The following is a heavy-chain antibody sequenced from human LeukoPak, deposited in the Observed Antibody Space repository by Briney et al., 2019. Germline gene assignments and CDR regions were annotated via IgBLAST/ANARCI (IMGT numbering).Heavy chain of an antibody. CDR2: IYYSGST. D-gene: IGHD2-15*01. V-gene: IGHV4-39*01. CDR1: GGSISSSSYY. CDR3: ARHSDIVVVVAATREAFDI. J-gene: IGHJ3*02. Sequence: PSETLSLTCTVSGGSISSSSYYWGWIRQPPGKGLEWIGSIYYSGSTYYNPSLKSRVTISVDTSKNQFSLKLSSVTAADTAVYYCARHSDIVVVVAATREAFDIWGQGTMVTVSS.